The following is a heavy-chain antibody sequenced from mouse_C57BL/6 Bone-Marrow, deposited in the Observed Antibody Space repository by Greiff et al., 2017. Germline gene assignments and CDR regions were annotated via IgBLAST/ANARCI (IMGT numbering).Heavy chain of an antibody. V-gene: IGHV5-4*03. Sequence: DVMLVESGGGLVKPGGSLKLSCAASGFTFTSYSMSWVRQTPGKRLEWVATISDGGSCYSSPDNVKGRFNISRDNAKNNLYLQLSHLKSEDTAMYYCARGGVRFAYWGQGTLVTVSA. CDR2: ISDGGSCY. CDR3: ARGGVRFAY. J-gene: IGHJ3*01. CDR1: GFTFTSYS.